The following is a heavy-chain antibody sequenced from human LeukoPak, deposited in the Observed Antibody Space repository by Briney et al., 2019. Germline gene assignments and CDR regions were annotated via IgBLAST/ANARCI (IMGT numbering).Heavy chain of an antibody. CDR1: GYTFTGYY. CDR2: INPNSGGT. V-gene: IGHV1-2*02. Sequence: ASVKVSCKASGYTFTGYYMHWVRQAPGQGLEWMGWINPNSGGTNYAQKFQGRVTMTRDTSISTAYMGLSSLRSEDTAVYYCARESPDSSGYYRLGWSAFDIWGQGTMVTVSS. CDR3: ARESPDSSGYYRLGWSAFDI. D-gene: IGHD3-22*01. J-gene: IGHJ3*02.